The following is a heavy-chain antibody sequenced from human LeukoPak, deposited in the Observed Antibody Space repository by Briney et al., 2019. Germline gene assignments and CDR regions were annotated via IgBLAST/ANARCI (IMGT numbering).Heavy chain of an antibody. J-gene: IGHJ5*02. Sequence: PGGSLRLSCAASGFTFSSYWMSWVRQAPGKGLEWVANINKDGGEKYYVDSVKGRFTISRDNSKNTLYLQMNSLRAEDTAVYYCAKGYDSSGYYNNWFDPWGQGTLVTVSS. CDR2: INKDGGEK. V-gene: IGHV3-7*01. CDR3: AKGYDSSGYYNNWFDP. CDR1: GFTFSSYW. D-gene: IGHD3-22*01.